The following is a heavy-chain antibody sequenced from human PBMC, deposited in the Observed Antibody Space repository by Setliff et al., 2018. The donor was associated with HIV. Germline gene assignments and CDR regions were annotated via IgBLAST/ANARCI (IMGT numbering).Heavy chain of an antibody. CDR2: IDSNNGNR. CDR1: GYSLSTYA. D-gene: IGHD2-8*01. J-gene: IGHJ6*03. Sequence: KVSCKASGYSLSTYAISWVRQAPGRGLEWMGWIDSNNGNRNFAQKFRGRVTMTTDISTNTAYMEVRSLSFDDTAVYYCVRLTADRTNYYYYMDVWGKGTTVTVSS. CDR3: VRLTADRTNYYYYMDV. V-gene: IGHV1-18*01.